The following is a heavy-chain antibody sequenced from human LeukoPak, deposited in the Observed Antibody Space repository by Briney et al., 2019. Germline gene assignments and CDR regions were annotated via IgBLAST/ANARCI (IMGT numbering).Heavy chain of an antibody. V-gene: IGHV3-23*01. CDR2: ISGSGDTT. D-gene: IGHD1-26*01. Sequence: GGSLRLSCAASGFTFSSYAMNWIRQAPGKGLEWVSFISGSGDTTYYADSVKGRFTISRDSSKNTLYLQMNSLRAEDTAAYYCAKSRGESRGASNYWGQGTLVTVSS. CDR1: GFTFSSYA. CDR3: AKSRGESRGASNY. J-gene: IGHJ4*02.